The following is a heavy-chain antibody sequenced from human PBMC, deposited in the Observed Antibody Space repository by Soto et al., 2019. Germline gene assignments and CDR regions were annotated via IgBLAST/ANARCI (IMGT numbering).Heavy chain of an antibody. Sequence: SETLSLTCAVSGYSISSGYYWGWIRQPPGKGLEWIGSIYHSESTYYNPSLKSRATISVDTSKNQFSLKLSSVTAADTAVYYCARSGVTMIVVAFDYCDQVTLVAFCS. CDR2: IYHSEST. J-gene: IGHJ4*02. V-gene: IGHV4-38-2*01. D-gene: IGHD3-22*01. CDR3: ARSGVTMIVVAFDY. CDR1: GYSISSGYY.